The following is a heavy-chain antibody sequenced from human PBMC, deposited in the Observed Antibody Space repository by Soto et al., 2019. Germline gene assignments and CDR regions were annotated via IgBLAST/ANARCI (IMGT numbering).Heavy chain of an antibody. CDR3: AHRVLRTVFGLVTTTAIYFDF. V-gene: IGHV2-5*02. CDR2: IYWDDDK. J-gene: IGHJ4*02. Sequence: QITLNESGPTQVKPRQTLTLTCTFSGFSLTTSGVGVGWIRQSPGKAPEWLALIYWDDDKRYSQSLKSRLTITKDTSKNRVVLTMADLDPADTATYYCAHRVLRTVFGLVTTTAIYFDFWGQGTPVAVSS. CDR1: GFSLTTSGVG. D-gene: IGHD3-3*01.